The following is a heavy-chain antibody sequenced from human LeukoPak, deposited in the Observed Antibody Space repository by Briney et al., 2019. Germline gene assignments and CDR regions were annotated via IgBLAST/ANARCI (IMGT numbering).Heavy chain of an antibody. D-gene: IGHD1-26*01. CDR3: ARATGSYYSLGY. Sequence: GGSLRLSCAASGFTFSSYWMHWVRQAPGKGLVWVSRINSDGSSTSYADSVKGRFAVSRDNAKNTLYLQMNSLRAEDTAVYYCARATGSYYSLGYWGQGTLVTVSS. V-gene: IGHV3-74*01. CDR2: INSDGSST. J-gene: IGHJ4*02. CDR1: GFTFSSYW.